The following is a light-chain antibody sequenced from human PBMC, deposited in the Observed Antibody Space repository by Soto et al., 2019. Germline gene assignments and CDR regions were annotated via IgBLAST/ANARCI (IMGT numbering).Light chain of an antibody. CDR3: QQYNNWPPLT. Sequence: EIVMTQSPATLSVSPGEMATLACRASQSLSSNLAWYQQKPGQAPMLLIYGASTRATGVPARYSGSVSGTEFTLTISSLQSEDFAVYYCQQYNNWPPLTFGGGNKVEIK. CDR2: GAS. V-gene: IGKV3-15*01. J-gene: IGKJ4*01. CDR1: QSLSSN.